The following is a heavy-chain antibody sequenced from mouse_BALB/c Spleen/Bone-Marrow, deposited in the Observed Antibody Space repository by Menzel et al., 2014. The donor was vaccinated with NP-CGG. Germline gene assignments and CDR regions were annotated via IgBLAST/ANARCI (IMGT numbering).Heavy chain of an antibody. Sequence: QIAQAEPGLMRASQCLALTCTVTGYSITSVYAWNRIRQFPGDKREWMGYITSSGHTSYNPSLKSRISNTRDTSKNQFLLQLNSVPTEVTATYFCARSGRVIDYWGQGTPRTVPS. J-gene: IGHJ2*01. CDR3: ARSGRVIDY. V-gene: IGHV3-2*02. CDR1: GYSITSVYA. D-gene: IGHD1-1*02. CDR2: ITSSGHT.